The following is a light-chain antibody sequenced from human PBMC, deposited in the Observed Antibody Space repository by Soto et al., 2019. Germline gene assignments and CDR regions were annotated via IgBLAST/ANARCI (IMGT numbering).Light chain of an antibody. CDR1: QSVSSN. J-gene: IGKJ1*01. CDR3: QQYDNWPWT. CDR2: GAS. V-gene: IGKV3D-15*01. Sequence: EIVMTQSPATLSVSPGERATLSCRASQSVSSNLAWYQQKPGQAPRLLIYGASTRATGTPARFSGSGSGTELTLTISSLQSEEFAVYCRQQYDNWPWTFGQGTKVAIK.